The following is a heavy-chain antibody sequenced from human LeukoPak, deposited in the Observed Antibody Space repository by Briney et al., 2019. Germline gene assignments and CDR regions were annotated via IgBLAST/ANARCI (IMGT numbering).Heavy chain of an antibody. CDR1: GYTFTNYG. J-gene: IGHJ4*02. V-gene: IGHV1-18*01. Sequence: ASVKVSCKASGYTFTNYGISWVRQAPGQGLEWMGWISTYNGNINYAQKLQGRVTMTTDTTTSTAYMELRSLRSDDTAVYYCARGRYRSSCPDYWGQGTLVTVSS. CDR3: ARGRYRSSCPDY. D-gene: IGHD6-13*01. CDR2: ISTYNGNI.